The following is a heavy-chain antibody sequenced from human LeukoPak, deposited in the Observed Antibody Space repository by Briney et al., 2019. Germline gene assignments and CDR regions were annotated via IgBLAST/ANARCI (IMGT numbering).Heavy chain of an antibody. CDR2: ISYDGSNK. D-gene: IGHD6-13*01. J-gene: IGHJ4*02. Sequence: GRSLRLSLAASGLTFSSYAMHWVRQAPGKGLEWVADISYDGSNKYYADSVKGRFTISSDNSKNTLYLQMNSPRAEDTALYSCARVWGIAGASTSSPFDYWGQGTLVTVSS. CDR3: ARVWGIAGASTSSPFDY. CDR1: GLTFSSYA. V-gene: IGHV3-30-3*01.